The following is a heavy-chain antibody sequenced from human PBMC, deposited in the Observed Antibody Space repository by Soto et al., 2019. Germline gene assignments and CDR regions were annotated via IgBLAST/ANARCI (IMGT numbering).Heavy chain of an antibody. CDR1: GFTFSSYA. CDR3: AKFGCSGGSCNY. D-gene: IGHD2-15*01. V-gene: IGHV3-23*01. CDR2: ISGSGGST. Sequence: PGGSLRVSCAASGFTFSSYAMSWVRQAPGKGLEWVSAISGSGGSTYYADSVKGRFTISRDNSKNTLYLQMNSLRAEDTAVYYCAKFGCSGGSCNYWGHGTLVAVSS. J-gene: IGHJ4*01.